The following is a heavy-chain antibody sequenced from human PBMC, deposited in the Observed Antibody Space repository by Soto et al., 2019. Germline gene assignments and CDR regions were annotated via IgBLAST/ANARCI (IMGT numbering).Heavy chain of an antibody. CDR2: INPNSGGT. CDR1: GYTFTGHY. D-gene: IGHD3-3*01. J-gene: IGHJ6*02. CDR3: ARDSKAIFGVVGYYYGMDV. Sequence: ASVKVSCKASGYTFTGHYMHWVRQAPGQGLEWMGWINPNSGGTNYAQKFQGRATMTRDTSISTAYMELSRLRSDDTAVYYCARDSKAIFGVVGYYYGMDVWGQGTTVTVSS. V-gene: IGHV1-2*02.